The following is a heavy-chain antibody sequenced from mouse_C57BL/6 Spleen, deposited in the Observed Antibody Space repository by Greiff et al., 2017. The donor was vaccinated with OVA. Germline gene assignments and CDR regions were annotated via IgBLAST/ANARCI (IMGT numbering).Heavy chain of an antibody. CDR1: GYTFTSYW. Sequence: QVQLQQSGAELVMPGASVKLSCKASGYTFTSYWMHWVKQRPGQGLEWIGEIDPSDSYTNYNQKFKGKSTLTVDKSSSTAYMQLSSLTSEDSAVYYCARWGGPRMDYWGQGTSVTVSS. CDR3: ARWGGPRMDY. V-gene: IGHV1-69*01. D-gene: IGHD3-3*01. J-gene: IGHJ4*01. CDR2: IDPSDSYT.